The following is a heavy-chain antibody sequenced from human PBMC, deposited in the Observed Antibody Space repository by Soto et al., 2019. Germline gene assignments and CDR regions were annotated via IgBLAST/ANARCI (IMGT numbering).Heavy chain of an antibody. CDR1: GFTVSRDY. D-gene: IGHD4-17*01. CDR3: ARAYGGNPALFDP. Sequence: EVQLVESGGGLSQPGWSLRLSCAASGFTVSRDYMSWVRQAPGKGLEWVSVIYTGGSTYYAVSVKGRFTFSRDNSKNTLYLQMNSLRAEDTAVYYCARAYGGNPALFDPWGQGTLVTVSS. CDR2: IYTGGST. J-gene: IGHJ5*02. V-gene: IGHV3-53*01.